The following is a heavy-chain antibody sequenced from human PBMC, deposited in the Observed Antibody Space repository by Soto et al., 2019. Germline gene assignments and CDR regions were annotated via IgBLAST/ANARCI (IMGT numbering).Heavy chain of an antibody. CDR1: GFTFSRYE. CDR2: ISSRGTTI. D-gene: IGHD3-3*01. CDR3: VREEGFLEHGMDV. V-gene: IGHV3-48*03. J-gene: IGHJ6*02. Sequence: VQLVESGGGLVQPGKSLRLSCAASGFTFSRYEMTWVRQAPGKGLEWISYISSRGTTIYYADPVKGRFTISRDNAKNSLFLEMNSLRVEDTGVYYCVREEGFLEHGMDVWGQGTTVIVSS.